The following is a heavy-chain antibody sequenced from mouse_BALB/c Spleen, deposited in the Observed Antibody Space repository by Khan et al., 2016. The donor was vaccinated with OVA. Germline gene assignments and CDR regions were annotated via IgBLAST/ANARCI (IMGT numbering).Heavy chain of an antibody. CDR1: GFSLTNYG. J-gene: IGHJ3*01. D-gene: IGHD2-4*01. CDR2: IWSGGST. CDR3: ARNYDYDEGLAY. V-gene: IGHV2-2*02. Sequence: QVQLKESGPGLVQPSQSLSITCTVSGFSLTNYGVHWVRQSPGKGLERLGLIWSGGSTDYNAAFISRLSISKDNSKSQVFFKMNSLQANDTAIYYCARNYDYDEGLAYWGQGTLVTVSA.